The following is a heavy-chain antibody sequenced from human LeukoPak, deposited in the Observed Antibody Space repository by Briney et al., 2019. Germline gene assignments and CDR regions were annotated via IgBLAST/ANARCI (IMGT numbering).Heavy chain of an antibody. J-gene: IGHJ4*02. CDR3: ARGRGTGTIGGY. D-gene: IGHD1-1*01. V-gene: IGHV4-34*01. CDR2: INHSGST. CDR1: GGSFSGYY. Sequence: SETLSLTCAVYGGSFSGYYWSWIRQPPGKGLEWIGEINHSGSTSYNPSLKSRVTISVDTSKNQFSLKLSSVTAADTAVYYCARGRGTGTIGGYWGQGTLVTVSS.